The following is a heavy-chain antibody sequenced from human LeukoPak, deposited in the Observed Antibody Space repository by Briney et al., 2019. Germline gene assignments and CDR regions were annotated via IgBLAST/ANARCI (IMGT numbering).Heavy chain of an antibody. J-gene: IGHJ4*02. V-gene: IGHV4-59*01. D-gene: IGHD6-13*01. Sequence: SETLSLTCTVSGGSISSYYWSWTRQPPGKGLEWIGYIYYSGSTNYNPSLKSRVTISVDTSKNQFSLKLSSVTAADTAVYYCARARTGSWAYDYWGQGTLVTVSS. CDR1: GGSISSYY. CDR3: ARARTGSWAYDY. CDR2: IYYSGST.